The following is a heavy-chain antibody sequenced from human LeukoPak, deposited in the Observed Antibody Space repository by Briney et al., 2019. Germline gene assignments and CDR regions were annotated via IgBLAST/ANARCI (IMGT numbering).Heavy chain of an antibody. CDR2: INTNTGNP. V-gene: IGHV7-4-1*02. J-gene: IGHJ5*02. CDR1: GGTFTSYA. D-gene: IGHD6-13*01. Sequence: ASVKVSCKASGGTFTSYAMNWVRQAPGQGLEWMGWINTNTGNPTYAQGFTGRFVFSLDTSVSTAYLQISSLKAEDTAVYYCARAGQQLVLGWFDPWGQGTLVTVSS. CDR3: ARAGQQLVLGWFDP.